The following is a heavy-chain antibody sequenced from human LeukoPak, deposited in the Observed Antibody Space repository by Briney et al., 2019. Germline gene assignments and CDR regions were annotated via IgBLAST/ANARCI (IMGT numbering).Heavy chain of an antibody. D-gene: IGHD3-10*01. V-gene: IGHV3-53*05. CDR3: VKEYGSGSYYGQFDY. CDR1: GLTVSSNC. J-gene: IGHJ4*02. CDR2: IYSGGNT. Sequence: PGGSLRLSCAASGLTVSSNCMSWVRQAPGKGLEWVSFIYSGGNTYYADSVKGRFTISRDSSKNTVHLQMNSLRAEDTAVYYCVKEYGSGSYYGQFDYWGQGTLVTVSS.